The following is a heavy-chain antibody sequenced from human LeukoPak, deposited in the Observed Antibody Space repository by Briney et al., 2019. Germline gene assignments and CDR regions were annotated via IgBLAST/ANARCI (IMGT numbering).Heavy chain of an antibody. J-gene: IGHJ4*02. CDR3: AKDTVTTDH. CDR1: GFTFNNYW. Sequence: PGGSLRLSCVASGFTFNNYWMDWVRQAPGKGLEWVASIKPDGSQKDYVDSVKGRFTISRDNGKNSLYLQLNSLRAEDTAVYYCAKDTVTTDHWGQGTLVTVSS. CDR2: IKPDGSQK. D-gene: IGHD4-17*01. V-gene: IGHV3-7*01.